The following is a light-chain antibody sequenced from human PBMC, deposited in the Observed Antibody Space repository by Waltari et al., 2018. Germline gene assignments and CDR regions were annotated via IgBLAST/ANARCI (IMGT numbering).Light chain of an antibody. V-gene: IGKV4-1*01. CDR3: HQYYATPWT. CDR1: QSVLYSPNSKNY. J-gene: IGKJ1*01. CDR2: RAS. Sequence: DIVMTQSPDSLAVSLGERATINCKSSQSVLYSPNSKNYLAWYQQKPGQPPKLLLYRASPRESGVPDRFSGSGSGTDFTLTISSLQAEDVAVYYCHQYYATPWTFGQGTKLEIK.